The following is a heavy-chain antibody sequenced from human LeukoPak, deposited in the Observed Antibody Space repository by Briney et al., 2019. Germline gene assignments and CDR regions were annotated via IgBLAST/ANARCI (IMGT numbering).Heavy chain of an antibody. Sequence: PGGYLRLYCAASGFTFSDYYMSWIRQAPAKGLEWVSYISSSCSTIYYADSVKGRFTISRDNAKNSLYLQMNSLRAEDTAVYYCARAKSSSRYSPDYWGQGTLVTVSS. CDR1: GFTFSDYY. V-gene: IGHV3-11*04. CDR3: ARAKSSSRYSPDY. CDR2: ISSSCSTI. J-gene: IGHJ4*02. D-gene: IGHD6-13*01.